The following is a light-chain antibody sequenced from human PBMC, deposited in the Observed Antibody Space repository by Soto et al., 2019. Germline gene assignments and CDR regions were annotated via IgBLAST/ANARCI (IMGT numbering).Light chain of an antibody. J-gene: IGLJ1*01. Sequence: QSVLTQPPSVSAAPGQKVTISCSGSSSNIGNNYVSWYQQPPGTAPKLLIYENNKRPSGIPDRFSGSKSGTSATLGITGLQTGDEADYYCGTWDSSLSAGVFGTGTKVTDL. CDR2: ENN. CDR3: GTWDSSLSAGV. CDR1: SSNIGNNY. V-gene: IGLV1-51*02.